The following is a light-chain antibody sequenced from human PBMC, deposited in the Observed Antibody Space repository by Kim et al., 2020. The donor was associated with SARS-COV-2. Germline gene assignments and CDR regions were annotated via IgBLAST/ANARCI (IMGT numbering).Light chain of an antibody. CDR1: KLRDKY. V-gene: IGLV3-1*01. Sequence: SPGQTASLTCSGDKLRDKYASWYQQKPGQPPVLVIYRDNKRPSGIPGRFSGSNSGNTATLTISGTQSMDEADYYCQAWDSSVHVVFGGGTQLTVL. CDR2: RDN. J-gene: IGLJ2*01. CDR3: QAWDSSVHVV.